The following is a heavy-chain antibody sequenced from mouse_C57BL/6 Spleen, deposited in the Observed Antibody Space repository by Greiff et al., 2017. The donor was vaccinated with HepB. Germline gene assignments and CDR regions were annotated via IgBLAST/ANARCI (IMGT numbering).Heavy chain of an antibody. CDR3: ARNYYGSCYVAMDY. D-gene: IGHD1-1*01. J-gene: IGHJ4*01. Sequence: QVQLQQPGAELVRPGSSVKLSCKASGYTFTSYWMDWVKQRPGQGLEWIGNIYPSDSETHYNQKFKDKATLTVDKSSSTAYMQLSSLTSEDSAVYYCARNYYGSCYVAMDYWGQGTSVTVSS. V-gene: IGHV1-61*01. CDR2: IYPSDSET. CDR1: GYTFTSYW.